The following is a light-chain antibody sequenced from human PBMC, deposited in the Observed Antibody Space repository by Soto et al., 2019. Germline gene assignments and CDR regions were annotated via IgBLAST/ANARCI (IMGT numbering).Light chain of an antibody. J-gene: IGKJ5*01. CDR3: QQYGSSST. CDR1: QSVNSKY. CDR2: DAS. V-gene: IGKV3-20*01. Sequence: EIVLTQSPGNLSLSPGERATLSCRASQSVNSKYLAWYQQKPGQSPRLVIYDASSRATGIPDRFSGSGSGTDFTLTISRPEPEDFAVYYCQQYGSSSTFGQGTRLEIK.